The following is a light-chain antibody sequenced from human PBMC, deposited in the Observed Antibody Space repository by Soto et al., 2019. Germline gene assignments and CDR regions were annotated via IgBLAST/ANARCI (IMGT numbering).Light chain of an antibody. J-gene: IGLJ1*01. CDR3: GSYTSSSTQV. V-gene: IGLV2-14*01. CDR2: DVS. Sequence: QSVLTQPASVSGSPGQSITISCTGTSSDIGAYNYVSWYQQHPGKAPKLMIYDVSNRPSGVSTRFSGSKSGNTASLTISGLQAEDEADYYCGSYTSSSTQVFGTGTKLTVL. CDR1: SSDIGAYNY.